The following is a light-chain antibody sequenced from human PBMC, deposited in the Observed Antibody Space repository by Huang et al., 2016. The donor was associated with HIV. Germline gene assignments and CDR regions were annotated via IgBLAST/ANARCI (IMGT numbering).Light chain of an antibody. CDR3: QQYYSSPLT. V-gene: IGKV4-1*01. CDR1: QSVLYSSNNNNY. CDR2: WAS. J-gene: IGKJ4*01. Sequence: DIVMTQSPDSLAVSLGERATINCKSSQSVLYSSNNNNYLAWYQQKPGQPPKLVIYWASTRESGVPDRFSGSESGTDLTLTISSLQAEDVAVYYCQQYYSSPLTFGGGTKVEIK.